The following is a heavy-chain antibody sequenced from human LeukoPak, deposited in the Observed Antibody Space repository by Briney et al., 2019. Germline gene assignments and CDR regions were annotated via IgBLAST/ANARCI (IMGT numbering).Heavy chain of an antibody. D-gene: IGHD2-8*01. Sequence: GGPLRLSCAAPGFTFSNSWMHWVHQAPGKGLLWVSRSNRDGSTTTYADSVQGRGTISRDNAKNTLYLQMNSLRAEDTAVYFCARGVNGNSDYWGQGTLVTVSS. V-gene: IGHV3-74*01. CDR1: GFTFSNSW. CDR2: SNRDGSTT. CDR3: ARGVNGNSDY. J-gene: IGHJ4*02.